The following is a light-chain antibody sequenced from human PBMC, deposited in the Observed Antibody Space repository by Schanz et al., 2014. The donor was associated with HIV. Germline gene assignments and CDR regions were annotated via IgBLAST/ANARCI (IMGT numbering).Light chain of an antibody. Sequence: NFMLTQHHSVSESPGKTVTISCTGSSGSIASNYVQWYQQRPGSAPTTVIYEDNLRPSGVPDRFSGSIDSSSNSASLTISGLKTEDEADYYCQSYDSSNPCVFGGGTKLTVL. CDR1: SGSIASNY. V-gene: IGLV6-57*02. CDR3: QSYDSSNPCV. CDR2: EDN. J-gene: IGLJ2*01.